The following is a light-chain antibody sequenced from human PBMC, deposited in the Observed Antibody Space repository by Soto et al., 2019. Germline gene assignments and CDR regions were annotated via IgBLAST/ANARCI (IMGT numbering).Light chain of an antibody. J-gene: IGLJ2*01. V-gene: IGLV1-40*01. Sequence: QPVLTQPPSVSGAPGQRVTISCTGSSSNIGAGYDVHWYQQLPGTAPKLLISGNTNRPSGVPDRFSGSKSGTSASLAITGLQAEDEADYYCQSYDNTLGVVFGGGTKVTVL. CDR2: GNT. CDR3: QSYDNTLGVV. CDR1: SSNIGAGYD.